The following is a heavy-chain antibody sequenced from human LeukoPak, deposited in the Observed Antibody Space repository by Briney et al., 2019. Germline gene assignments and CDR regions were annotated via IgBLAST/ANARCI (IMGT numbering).Heavy chain of an antibody. CDR1: GFTFTTYW. V-gene: IGHV3-7*01. Sequence: GGSLRLSCAASGFTFTTYWMAWVRQFPGKGLEWVANINQDGTEKYSVDSVKGRFTISRDNAENSLYLQMNSLRVEVTAIYYCVKVAKYYYGSETYYFFEHWGQGTPVTASS. CDR3: VKVAKYYYGSETYYFFEH. CDR2: INQDGTEK. D-gene: IGHD3-10*01. J-gene: IGHJ4*02.